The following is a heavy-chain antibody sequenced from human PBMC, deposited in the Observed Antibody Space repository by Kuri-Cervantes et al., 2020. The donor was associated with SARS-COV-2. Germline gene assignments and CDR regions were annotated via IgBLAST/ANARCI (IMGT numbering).Heavy chain of an antibody. D-gene: IGHD2-21*01. V-gene: IGHV3-49*04. CDR1: GFTFSSYS. CDR3: TRDTYCGGDCLYYFDY. CDR2: IRSKAYGGTT. J-gene: IGHJ4*02. Sequence: GESLKISCAASGFTFSSYSMNWVRQAPGKGLEWVGFIRSKAYGGTTEYAASVKGRFTISRDDSKSIAYLQMNSLKTEDTAVYYCTRDTYCGGDCLYYFDYWGQGTLVTVSS.